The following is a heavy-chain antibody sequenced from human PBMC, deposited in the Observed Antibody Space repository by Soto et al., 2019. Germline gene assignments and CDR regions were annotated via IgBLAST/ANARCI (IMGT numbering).Heavy chain of an antibody. CDR1: GYTFTSYA. V-gene: IGHV1-3*01. CDR2: INAGNGNT. D-gene: IGHD3-10*01. CDR3: ARGPIYGSGSYLSDP. J-gene: IGHJ5*02. Sequence: ASVKVSCKASGYTFTSYAMHWVRQAPGQRLEWMGWINAGNGNTKYSQKFQGRVTMTRNTAISTAYMELSSLRSEDTAVYYCARGPIYGSGSYLSDPWGQGTLVTVSS.